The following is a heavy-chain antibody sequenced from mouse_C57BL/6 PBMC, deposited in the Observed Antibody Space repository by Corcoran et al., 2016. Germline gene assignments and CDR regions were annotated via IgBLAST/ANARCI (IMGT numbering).Heavy chain of an antibody. Sequence: EVQLQQSGPELVKPGASVKISCKASGYTFTDYYMNWVKQSHGKSLEWIGDINPNNGGTSYNQKFKGKATFTVDKSSSTAYMELRSLTSEDSAVYYCARITAYWGQGTLVTVSA. CDR2: INPNNGGT. J-gene: IGHJ3*01. CDR1: GYTFTDYY. CDR3: ARITAY. V-gene: IGHV1-26*01. D-gene: IGHD2-4*01.